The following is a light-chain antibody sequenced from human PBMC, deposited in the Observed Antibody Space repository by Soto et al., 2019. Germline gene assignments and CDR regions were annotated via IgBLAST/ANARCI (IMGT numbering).Light chain of an antibody. CDR3: QQYGGSPRT. V-gene: IGKV1-12*01. CDR1: QGISSW. J-gene: IGKJ1*01. Sequence: IQMTQSPSSVSASVGDRVTITCRASQGISSWLAWYHQKPGKTPNLLIYDASNLGSGVPSRFSGSASGTEFTLTVSRLEPEDFAVYYCQQYGGSPRTFGQGTKVDIK. CDR2: DAS.